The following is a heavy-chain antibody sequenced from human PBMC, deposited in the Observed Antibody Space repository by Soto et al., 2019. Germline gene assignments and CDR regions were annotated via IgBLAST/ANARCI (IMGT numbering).Heavy chain of an antibody. CDR2: IYYSGST. CDR3: ARDLWPPADYYCMDV. CDR1: GGSVSSGSYY. Sequence: QVQLQESGPGLVKPSETLSLTCTVSGGSVSSGSYYWSWIRQPPGKVLEWIGYIYYSGSTNYNPSLKSRVTISVDTSKNQFSLKLSSVTAADTAVYYCARDLWPPADYYCMDVWGQGTTVTVSS. D-gene: IGHD2-21*01. V-gene: IGHV4-61*01. J-gene: IGHJ6*02.